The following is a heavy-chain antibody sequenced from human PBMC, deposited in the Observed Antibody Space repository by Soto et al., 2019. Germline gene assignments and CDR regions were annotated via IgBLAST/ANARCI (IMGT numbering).Heavy chain of an antibody. V-gene: IGHV3-48*01. CDR3: ARRTGVAYSSYYYYYMDV. CDR1: GFTFSIYS. D-gene: IGHD2-21*01. CDR2: ISSTSSTI. J-gene: IGHJ6*03. Sequence: GGSLRLSCAASGFTFSIYSMNWVRQAPEKGLEWVSYISSTSSTIYYADSVQGRFTISRDNANNSLYLQMNSLRAEDTAVYYCARRTGVAYSSYYYYYMDVWGKGTTVTVSS.